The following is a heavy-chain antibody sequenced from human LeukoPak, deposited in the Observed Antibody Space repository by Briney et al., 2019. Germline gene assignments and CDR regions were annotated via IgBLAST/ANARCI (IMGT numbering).Heavy chain of an antibody. CDR2: INHSGST. Sequence: SETLSLTCAVYGGSFSGYYWSWIRQPLGKGLEWIGEINHSGSTNYNPSLKSRVTISVDTSKNQFSLKLSSVTAADTAVYYCARGLGYYYDSSGFWGQGTLVTVSS. CDR1: GGSFSGYY. J-gene: IGHJ4*02. CDR3: ARGLGYYYDSSGF. V-gene: IGHV4-34*01. D-gene: IGHD3-22*01.